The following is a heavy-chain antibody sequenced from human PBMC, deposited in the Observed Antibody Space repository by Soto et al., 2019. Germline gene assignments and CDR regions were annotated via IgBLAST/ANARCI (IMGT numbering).Heavy chain of an antibody. Sequence: SETLSLTCAVYGGSFSGYYWSWIRQPPGKGLEWIGEINHSGSTNYNPSLKSRVTISVDTSKNQFSLKLSSVTAADTAVYYCARGDEPYYFDYWGQGTLVTVSS. CDR2: INHSGST. CDR3: ARGDEPYYFDY. J-gene: IGHJ4*02. V-gene: IGHV4-34*01. CDR1: GGSFSGYY.